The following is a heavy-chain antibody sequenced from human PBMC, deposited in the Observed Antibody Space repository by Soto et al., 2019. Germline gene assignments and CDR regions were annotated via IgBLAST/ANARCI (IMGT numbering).Heavy chain of an antibody. CDR3: AREGYYSGSESYSPPRYYGMDV. J-gene: IGHJ6*02. D-gene: IGHD3-10*01. V-gene: IGHV1-18*01. CDR2: ISDYNGNT. CDR1: GYSFTTYG. Sequence: QVQLVQSGAEVKKPGASVKVSCKASGYSFTTYGISWVRQAPGQGLEWMGWISDYNGNTNYEKKFQGRVTMTTDTSTRTAYMELKSLRSDDTAAYYCAREGYYSGSESYSPPRYYGMDVWGQGTTVTVS.